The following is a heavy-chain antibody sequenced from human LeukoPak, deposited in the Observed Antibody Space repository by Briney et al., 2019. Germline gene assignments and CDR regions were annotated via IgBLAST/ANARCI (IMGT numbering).Heavy chain of an antibody. CDR1: GFTFSSYA. CDR3: AKVGILARYYFDY. J-gene: IGHJ4*02. V-gene: IGHV3-23*01. D-gene: IGHD3-3*02. CDR2: ISGSGGST. Sequence: GGSLRLSCAASGFTFSSYAMSWVRQAPGKGLEWVSAISGSGGSTYYADSVKGRYTISRDNSKNTLYLQMNSLRAEDTAVYYCAKVGILARYYFDYWGQGTLVTVSS.